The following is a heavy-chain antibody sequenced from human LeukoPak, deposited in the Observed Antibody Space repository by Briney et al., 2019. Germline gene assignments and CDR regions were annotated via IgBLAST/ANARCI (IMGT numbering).Heavy chain of an antibody. J-gene: IGHJ5*02. CDR2: IYHSGST. Sequence: SETLSLTCAVSGGSISSGGYSWSWIRQPPGKGLEWIGYIYHSGSTYYNPSLKSRVTISVDRSKNQFSLKLSSVTAADTAVYYCARAPGRTADYYDSSGPRWFDPWGQGTLVTVSS. D-gene: IGHD3-22*01. CDR3: ARAPGRTADYYDSSGPRWFDP. CDR1: GGSISSGGYS. V-gene: IGHV4-30-2*01.